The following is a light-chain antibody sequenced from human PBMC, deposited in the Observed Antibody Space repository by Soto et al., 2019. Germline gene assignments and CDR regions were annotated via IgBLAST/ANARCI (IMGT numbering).Light chain of an antibody. Sequence: QPVLTQPPSASGAPGQRVTISCSGGSSNIGKNYVYWYQQLPGAAPKLLIYNINQRPSGVPDRFSASKSGTSASLVISGLRSEDEADYHCAAWDDSLNGVAFGGGTKLTVL. CDR1: SSNIGKNY. V-gene: IGLV1-47*01. CDR3: AAWDDSLNGVA. CDR2: NIN. J-gene: IGLJ2*01.